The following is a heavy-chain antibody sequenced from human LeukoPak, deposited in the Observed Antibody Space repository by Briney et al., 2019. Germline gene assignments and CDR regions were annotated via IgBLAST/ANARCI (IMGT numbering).Heavy chain of an antibody. CDR2: MYHSGST. CDR3: TRNRYYYGSGNYGVPNWFDP. V-gene: IGHV4-38-2*02. D-gene: IGHD3-10*01. Sequence: PSETLSLTCTVSGYSISSGHYWGWIRQPPVKGLEWIGSMYHSGSTYYNPPLKSRVTISVDTSKNQFSLKLNSVTAADTAVYYCTRNRYYYGSGNYGVPNWFDPWGQGTLVTVSS. J-gene: IGHJ5*02. CDR1: GYSISSGHY.